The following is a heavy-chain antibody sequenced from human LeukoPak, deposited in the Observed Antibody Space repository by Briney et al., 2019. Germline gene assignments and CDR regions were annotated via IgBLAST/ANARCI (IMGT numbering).Heavy chain of an antibody. V-gene: IGHV3-74*01. CDR3: PSDNSYASSRYYDS. CDR2: INISGSTT. D-gene: IGHD3-22*01. Sequence: PGGSLRLSCAASGFTFSSYGMHWVRQAPGKGLVWVSRINISGSTTNYADSVKGRFTISRDNAQNTLYLQRNSLIDEDTAVYYCPSDNSYASSRYYDSCGQGTLVTVSS. CDR1: GFTFSSYG. J-gene: IGHJ5*01.